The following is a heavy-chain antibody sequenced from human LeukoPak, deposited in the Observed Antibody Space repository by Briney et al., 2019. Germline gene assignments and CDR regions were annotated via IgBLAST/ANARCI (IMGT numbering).Heavy chain of an antibody. V-gene: IGHV3-33*06. CDR1: GFTFSSYG. CDR2: IWYDGSNK. Sequence: PGGSLRLSCAASGFTFSSYGMHWVRQAPGQGLEWVAVIWYDGSNKYYADSVKGRFTISRDNSKNTLYLQMNSLRAEDTAVYYCAKVGDDSSGYYSYYYYMDVWGKGTTVTVSS. J-gene: IGHJ6*03. D-gene: IGHD3-22*01. CDR3: AKVGDDSSGYYSYYYYMDV.